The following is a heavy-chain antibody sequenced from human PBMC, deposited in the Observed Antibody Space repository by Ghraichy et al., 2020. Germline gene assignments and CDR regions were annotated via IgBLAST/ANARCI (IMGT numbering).Heavy chain of an antibody. CDR1: GFTFRSYT. D-gene: IGHD3-10*01. V-gene: IGHV3-21*01. CDR3: ARARTEARGTGAFDI. J-gene: IGHJ3*02. CDR2: INTGSGI. Sequence: GGSLRLSCAASGFTFRSYTMNWVRQAPGKGLEWVSSINTGSGIYYSDSARGRFTIYRDDAKKSLSLQMNSLSGEDTAIYYCARARTEARGTGAFDIWGQGTVLTVSS.